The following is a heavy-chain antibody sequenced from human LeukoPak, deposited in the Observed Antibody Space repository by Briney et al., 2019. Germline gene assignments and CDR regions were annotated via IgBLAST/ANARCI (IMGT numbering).Heavy chain of an antibody. V-gene: IGHV4-59*01. CDR2: IYYSGDT. D-gene: IGHD6-19*01. CDR1: GDSISSYY. Sequence: SEPLSLTCTVSGDSISSYYWRWLRQPPGKGLEWNRYIYYSGDTNYNPPLKSRDTLSVHTPRTQLSLKLSSVTAADTSVYYCARSIHFSGWYYDYWGQGTLVTVSS. CDR3: ARSIHFSGWYYDY. J-gene: IGHJ4*02.